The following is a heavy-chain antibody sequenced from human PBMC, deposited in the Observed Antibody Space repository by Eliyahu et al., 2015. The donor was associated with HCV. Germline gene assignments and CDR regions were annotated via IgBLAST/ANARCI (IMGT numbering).Heavy chain of an antibody. J-gene: IGHJ4*02. Sequence: QIQLVQSGAEVKKPGASVKVSCKTSGYIFTSXGISWVRQAPGQGLEWMGWISGYNHNTDYAQKFQGRVTMTTDTSTSTAYMELKSLRSDDTAIYYCARDIEVTTVSWDYWGQGTLVTVSS. V-gene: IGHV1-18*01. CDR3: ARDIEVTTVSWDY. D-gene: IGHD4-17*01. CDR2: ISGYNHNT. CDR1: GYIFTSXG.